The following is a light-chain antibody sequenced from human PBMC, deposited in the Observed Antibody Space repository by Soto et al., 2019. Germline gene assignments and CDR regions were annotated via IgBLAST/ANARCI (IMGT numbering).Light chain of an antibody. CDR3: LQYYSYPWT. V-gene: IGKV1-6*01. J-gene: IGKJ1*01. CDR1: QGIRYD. CDR2: ASS. Sequence: AIQMTQSPSSLSASVGDRVTITCRASQGIRYDLGWYQQKPGKAPKLLIYASSSLQSVVPSRFSGSGSGTDFTLTISSLQPEDFATYYCLQYYSYPWTFGQGAKVEIK.